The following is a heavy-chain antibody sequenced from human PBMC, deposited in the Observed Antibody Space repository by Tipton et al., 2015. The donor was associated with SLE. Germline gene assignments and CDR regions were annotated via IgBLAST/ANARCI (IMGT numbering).Heavy chain of an antibody. CDR3: AAVRPSGNWFDP. D-gene: IGHD1-1*01. J-gene: IGHJ5*02. CDR2: IYHSGST. Sequence: TLSLTCAVSGASITSSGYFWNWIRQPPGKGLEWIGYIYHSGSTYYNPSLKSRLTISIDRSKNQFSLNLTSVTAADTAVYYCAAVRPSGNWFDPWGQGTLVTVSS. V-gene: IGHV4-30-2*01. CDR1: GASITSSGYF.